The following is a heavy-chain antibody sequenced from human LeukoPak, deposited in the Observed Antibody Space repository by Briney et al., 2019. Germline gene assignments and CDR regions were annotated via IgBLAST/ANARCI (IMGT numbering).Heavy chain of an antibody. V-gene: IGHV1-69*02. CDR1: GYAFTGYY. CDR2: IIPILGIA. J-gene: IGHJ4*02. D-gene: IGHD6-19*01. CDR3: ARSGLVARNQGFDY. Sequence: ASVTVSCKASGYAFTGYYMHWVRQAPGQGLEWMGRIIPILGIANYAQKFQGRVTITADKSTSTAYMELSSLRSEDTAVYYCARSGLVARNQGFDYWGQGTLVTVSS.